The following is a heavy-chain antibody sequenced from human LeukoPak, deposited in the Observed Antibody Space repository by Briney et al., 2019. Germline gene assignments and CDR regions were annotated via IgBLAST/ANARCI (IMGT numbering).Heavy chain of an antibody. J-gene: IGHJ4*02. V-gene: IGHV4-39*07. CDR2: IYYSGST. CDR3: ARTPPMVTLYYFDY. Sequence: PSETLSLTCTVSGGSISSSSYYWGWIRQPPGKGLEWIGSIYYSGSTYYNPSLKSRVTISVDTSKNQFSLKLSSVTAADTAVYYCARTPPMVTLYYFDYWGQGTLVTVSS. CDR1: GGSISSSSYY. D-gene: IGHD5-18*01.